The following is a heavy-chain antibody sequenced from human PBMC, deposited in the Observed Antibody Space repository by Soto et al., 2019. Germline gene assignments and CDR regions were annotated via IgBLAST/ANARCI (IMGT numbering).Heavy chain of an antibody. Sequence: QVQLVQSGAEVKKPGSSVKVSCKASGGTFSSYTISWVRQAPGQGLEWMGRIIPILGIANYAQKFQGRVKITADKSTSTAYMELSSLRSEDAAVYYCARESDIVVVVAASGVFDYWGQGTLVTVSS. D-gene: IGHD2-15*01. CDR2: IIPILGIA. CDR3: ARESDIVVVVAASGVFDY. J-gene: IGHJ4*02. CDR1: GGTFSSYT. V-gene: IGHV1-69*08.